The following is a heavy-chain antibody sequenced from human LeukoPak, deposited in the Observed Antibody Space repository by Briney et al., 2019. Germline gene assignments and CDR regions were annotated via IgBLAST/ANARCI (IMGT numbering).Heavy chain of an antibody. V-gene: IGHV4-30-2*01. J-gene: IGHJ4*02. CDR3: ARVDSSGYHFDY. D-gene: IGHD3-22*01. Sequence: SQTLSLTCAVSGGSISSGGYSWSWIRQPPGTGLEWIGYIYHSGSTYYNPSLKSRVTISVDRSKNQFSLKLSSATAADTAVYYCARVDSSGYHFDYWGQGTLVTVSS. CDR2: IYHSGST. CDR1: GGSISSGGYS.